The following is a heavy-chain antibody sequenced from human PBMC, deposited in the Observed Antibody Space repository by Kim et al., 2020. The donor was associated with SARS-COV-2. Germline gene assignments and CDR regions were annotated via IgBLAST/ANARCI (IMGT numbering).Heavy chain of an antibody. D-gene: IGHD6-19*01. CDR1: RFSLSDQY. J-gene: IGHJ3*02. CDR3: CRGYSGGPIYAFDI. CDR2: SGNKASSHAT. Sequence: GGSLRLSCVTSRFSLSDQYIDWVRQGPGKGLEWVGRSGNKASSHATEYAASVRDRFIISRDDSRNSLYLQMNSLKTEDTAVYFCCRGYSGGPIYAFDIWGQGTGVTVSS. V-gene: IGHV3-72*01.